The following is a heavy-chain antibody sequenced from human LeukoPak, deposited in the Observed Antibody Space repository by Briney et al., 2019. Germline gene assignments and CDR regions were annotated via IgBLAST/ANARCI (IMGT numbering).Heavy chain of an antibody. Sequence: GGSLRLSCAASGFTFSSYGMHWVRQAPGKGLERVAVISYDGSNKYYADSVKGRFTISRDNSKNTLYLQMNSLRAEDTAVYYCARVVYCSGGSCHIFAFDIWGRGTMVTVSS. V-gene: IGHV3-30*03. CDR3: ARVVYCSGGSCHIFAFDI. CDR1: GFTFSSYG. J-gene: IGHJ3*02. CDR2: ISYDGSNK. D-gene: IGHD2-15*01.